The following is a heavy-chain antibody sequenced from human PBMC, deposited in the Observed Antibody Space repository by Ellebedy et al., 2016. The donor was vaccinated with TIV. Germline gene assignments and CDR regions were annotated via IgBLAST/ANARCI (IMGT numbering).Heavy chain of an antibody. V-gene: IGHV4-4*02. J-gene: IGHJ6*02. Sequence: MPSETLSLTCSVSGGSISSSNWWSWVRLPPGKGLGWIGEIYHSGSTNYNPSLKSRVTLSVDKSKNQFSLKLSSVTAADTDVYYCARRGSYPYHYDYGMDVWGQGTTVTVSS. CDR3: ARRGSYPYHYDYGMDV. CDR2: IYHSGST. D-gene: IGHD1-26*01. CDR1: GGSISSSNW.